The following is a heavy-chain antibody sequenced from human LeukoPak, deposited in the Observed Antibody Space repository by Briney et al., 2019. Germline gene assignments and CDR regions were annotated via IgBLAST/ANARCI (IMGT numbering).Heavy chain of an antibody. V-gene: IGHV3-23*01. CDR3: AKAPLSYDSSGPFDY. CDR2: ISGNGVST. CDR1: GFTFSSYA. Sequence: GSLRLSCATSGFTFSSYAMSWVRQAPGKGLEWVLAISGNGVSTYYADSVKGRFTISRDNSKNTLYLQMNSLRAEDTAVYYCAKAPLSYDSSGPFDYWGQGTLVTVSS. D-gene: IGHD3-22*01. J-gene: IGHJ4*02.